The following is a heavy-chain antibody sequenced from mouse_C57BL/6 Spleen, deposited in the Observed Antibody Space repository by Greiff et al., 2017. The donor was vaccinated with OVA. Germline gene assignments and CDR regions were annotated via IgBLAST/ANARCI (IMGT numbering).Heavy chain of an antibody. V-gene: IGHV1-72*01. J-gene: IGHJ4*01. CDR3: ARLRYYGSSSFYAMDY. CDR2: IDPNSGGT. D-gene: IGHD1-1*01. Sequence: QVHVKQSGAELVKPGASVKLSCKASGYTFTSYWMPWVKQRPGRGLEWIGRIDPNSGGTKYNEKFKSKATLTVDKPSSTAYMQLSSLTSEDSAVYYCARLRYYGSSSFYAMDYWGQGTSVTVSS. CDR1: GYTFTSYW.